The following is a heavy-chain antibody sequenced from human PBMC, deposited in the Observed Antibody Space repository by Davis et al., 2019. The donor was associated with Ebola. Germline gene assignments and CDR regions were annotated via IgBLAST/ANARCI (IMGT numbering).Heavy chain of an antibody. Sequence: ASVKVSCKASGYTFTSYAMNWVRQAPGQGLEWMGWINTNTGNPTYAQGFTGRFVFSLDTSVSTAYLQISSLKGADTAVYYCARSSYSWYFSGMDVWGKGTTVTVSS. V-gene: IGHV7-4-1*02. D-gene: IGHD6-13*01. J-gene: IGHJ6*04. CDR1: GYTFTSYA. CDR3: ARSSYSWYFSGMDV. CDR2: INTNTGNP.